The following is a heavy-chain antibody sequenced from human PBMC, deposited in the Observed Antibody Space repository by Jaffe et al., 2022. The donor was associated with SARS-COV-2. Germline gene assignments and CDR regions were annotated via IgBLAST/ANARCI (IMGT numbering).Heavy chain of an antibody. CDR2: IYYSGST. J-gene: IGHJ4*02. D-gene: IGHD1-26*01. CDR3: ARSIVGATSHYFDY. CDR1: GGSISSSSYY. V-gene: IGHV4-39*01. Sequence: QLQLQESGPGLVKPSETLSLTCTVSGGSISSSSYYWGWIRQPPGKGLEWIGSIYYSGSTYYNPSLKSRVTISVDTSKNQFSLKLSSVTAADTAVYYCARSIVGATSHYFDYWGQGTLVTVSS.